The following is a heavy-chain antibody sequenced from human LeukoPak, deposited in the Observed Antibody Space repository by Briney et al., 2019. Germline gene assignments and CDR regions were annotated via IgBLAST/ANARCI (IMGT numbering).Heavy chain of an antibody. J-gene: IGHJ4*02. D-gene: IGHD3-10*01. Sequence: SVKVSCKASGGTFSSYAISWVRQAPGQGLEWMGGIIPIFGTANCAQKFQGRVTMTEDTSTDTAYMELSSLRSEDTAVYYCATGAELFDYWGQGTLVTVSS. V-gene: IGHV1-69*06. CDR2: IIPIFGTA. CDR1: GGTFSSYA. CDR3: ATGAELFDY.